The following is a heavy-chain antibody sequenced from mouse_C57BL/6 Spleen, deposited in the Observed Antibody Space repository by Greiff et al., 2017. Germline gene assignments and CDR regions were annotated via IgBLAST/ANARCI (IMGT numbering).Heavy chain of an antibody. J-gene: IGHJ2*01. V-gene: IGHV5-4*01. D-gene: IGHD2-3*01. CDR2: ISDGGSYT. Sequence: EVQGVESGGGLVKPGGSLKLSCAASGFTFSSYAMSWVRQTPEKRLEWVATISDGGSYTYYPDNVKGRFTISRDNAKNNLYLQMSHLRSEDTAMYYCARYDGHFDYWGQGTTLTVSS. CDR1: GFTFSSYA. CDR3: ARYDGHFDY.